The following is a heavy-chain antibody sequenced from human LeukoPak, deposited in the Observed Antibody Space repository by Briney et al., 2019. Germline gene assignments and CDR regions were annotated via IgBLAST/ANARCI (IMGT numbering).Heavy chain of an antibody. V-gene: IGHV3-30*02. CDR1: GCTFSSYG. CDR2: IRYDGSNK. CDR3: AKGLFNYGSGSYYSDY. D-gene: IGHD3-10*01. J-gene: IGHJ4*02. Sequence: GGSVRLSCAASGCTFSSYGMHWVRQAPGKGLEWVAFIRYDGSNKYYADSMKGRFTISRDNSKNTLYLQMNSLRAEDTAVYYCAKGLFNYGSGSYYSDYWGQGTLVTVSS.